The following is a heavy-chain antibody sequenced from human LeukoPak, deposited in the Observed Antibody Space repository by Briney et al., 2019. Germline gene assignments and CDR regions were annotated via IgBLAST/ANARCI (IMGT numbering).Heavy chain of an antibody. CDR2: IYYSGST. J-gene: IGHJ2*01. CDR1: GGSISSYY. Sequence: SETLSLTCTVSGGSISSYYWSWIRQPPGKGLEWIGYIYYSGSTNYNPSLKSRVTISLDRSKNQFSLMLSSVTVADTAVYYCARGGGWPSYFLDLWGRGTLVTVSS. V-gene: IGHV4-59*01. D-gene: IGHD6-19*01. CDR3: ARGGGWPSYFLDL.